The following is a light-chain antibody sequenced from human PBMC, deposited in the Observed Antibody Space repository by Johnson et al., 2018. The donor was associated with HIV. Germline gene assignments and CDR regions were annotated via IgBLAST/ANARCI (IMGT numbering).Light chain of an antibody. CDR2: ENN. Sequence: QSVLTQPPSMSAAPGQKVTISCSGSSSNIGNNYVSWYQQLPGTAPKLVMHENNKRPSGIPDRFSGSKSGTSATLGITGLQTGDEADYYCGAWHSSLSGGLYLFGTGTKVTVL. CDR3: GAWHSSLSGGLYL. J-gene: IGLJ1*01. CDR1: SSNIGNNY. V-gene: IGLV1-51*02.